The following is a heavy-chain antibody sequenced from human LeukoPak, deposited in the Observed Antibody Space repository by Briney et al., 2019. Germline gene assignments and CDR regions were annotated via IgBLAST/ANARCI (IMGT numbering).Heavy chain of an antibody. Sequence: GGSLRLSCAASGFTFDDYAMHWVRQAPGKGLEWVSGITWNSDSIDYADSVKGRFTISRDNSKNTLYLQMNSLRAEDTAVYYCARAPTYSSSWYSLWGQGTLVTVSS. V-gene: IGHV3-9*01. J-gene: IGHJ4*02. CDR2: ITWNSDSI. D-gene: IGHD6-13*01. CDR3: ARAPTYSSSWYSL. CDR1: GFTFDDYA.